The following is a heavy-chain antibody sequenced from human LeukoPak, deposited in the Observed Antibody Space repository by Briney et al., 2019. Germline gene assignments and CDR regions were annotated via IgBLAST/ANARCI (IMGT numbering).Heavy chain of an antibody. Sequence: KPSETLSLTCTVSGGSISSYYWSWIRQPPGTGLEWIGYIYYSGSTNYNPSLKSRVTISVDTSKNRFSLKLSSVTAADTAVYYCARGRFQLWPHYYFDYWGQGTLVTVSS. CDR2: IYYSGST. CDR1: GGSISSYY. CDR3: ARGRFQLWPHYYFDY. J-gene: IGHJ4*02. V-gene: IGHV4-59*13. D-gene: IGHD5-18*01.